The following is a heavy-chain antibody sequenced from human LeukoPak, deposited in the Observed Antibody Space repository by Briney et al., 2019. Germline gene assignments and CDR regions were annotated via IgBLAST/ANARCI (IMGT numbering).Heavy chain of an antibody. V-gene: IGHV3-23*01. J-gene: IGHJ2*01. CDR2: ISGSGGST. Sequence: GGSLRLSCAASGFTFSSYAMSWVRQAPGKGLEWVSAISGSGGSTYYADSVKGRFTISRDNSKNTLYLQMNSLRAEDTAVYYCAKSARFRVHCSSTSCYGWYFDLWGRGTLVTVSS. CDR3: AKSARFRVHCSSTSCYGWYFDL. D-gene: IGHD2-2*01. CDR1: GFTFSSYA.